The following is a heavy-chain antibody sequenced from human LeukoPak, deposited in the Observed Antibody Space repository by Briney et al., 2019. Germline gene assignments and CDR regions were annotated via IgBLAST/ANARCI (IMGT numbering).Heavy chain of an antibody. D-gene: IGHD1-26*01. J-gene: IGHJ6*02. Sequence: PSETLSLTCTVSGGSISSYYWSWIRQPPGKGLEWIGYIYYSGSTNYNPSLKSRVTISVDTSKNQFSLKLSSVTAADTAVYYCARDRSVGATIGYYYYGMDVWGQGTTVTVSS. CDR3: ARDRSVGATIGYYYYGMDV. V-gene: IGHV4-59*01. CDR1: GGSISSYY. CDR2: IYYSGST.